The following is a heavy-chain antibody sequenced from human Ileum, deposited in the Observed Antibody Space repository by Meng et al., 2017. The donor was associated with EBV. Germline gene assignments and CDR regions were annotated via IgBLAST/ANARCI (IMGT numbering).Heavy chain of an antibody. CDR3: ARHSAYSQGY. V-gene: IGHV4-4*02. CDR2: IYYSGIT. Sequence: QVPLQESCPGLVKPSGTLSLNCAVSDDSISSSNWWSWVRQPPGKGLEWIGQIYYSGITDYNPSLKSRVTISVDQSRNQVSLKLNSVTAADTAVYFCARHSAYSQGYWGQGTLVTVSS. J-gene: IGHJ4*02. D-gene: IGHD4-11*01. CDR1: DDSISSSNW.